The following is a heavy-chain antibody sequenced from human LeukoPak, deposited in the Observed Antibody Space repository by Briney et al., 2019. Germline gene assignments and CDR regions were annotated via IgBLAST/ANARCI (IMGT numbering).Heavy chain of an antibody. D-gene: IGHD2/OR15-2a*01. CDR1: GFSLMNAW. CDR3: TTFYHEYSPY. V-gene: IGHV3-15*01. CDR2: IKSNADGGTP. Sequence: SGGSLRLSCAASGFSLMNAWMIWVRQAPGKGLEWVGRIKSNADGGTPDYAAPARGRFTISRDDSKNTLYLQMNSLKTEDTAVYYCTTFYHEYSPYWGRGTLVTVSS. J-gene: IGHJ4*02.